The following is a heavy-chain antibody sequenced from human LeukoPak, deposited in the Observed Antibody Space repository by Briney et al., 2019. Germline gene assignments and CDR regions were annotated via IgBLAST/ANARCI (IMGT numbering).Heavy chain of an antibody. CDR1: GFIFNNYW. CDR3: VRDRIGFDP. J-gene: IGHJ5*02. D-gene: IGHD3-16*02. V-gene: IGHV3-74*01. Sequence: GGSLRLSCAVSGFIFNNYWMHWVRQAPGKGMVWVSRVDSDGSSTSYADSVKGRFTVSRDNAKNAVFLQMNSLRAEDTAVYYCVRDRIGFDPWGQGTLVTVSS. CDR2: VDSDGSST.